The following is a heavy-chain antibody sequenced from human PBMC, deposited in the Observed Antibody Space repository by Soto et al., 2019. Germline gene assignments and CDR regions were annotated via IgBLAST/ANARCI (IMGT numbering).Heavy chain of an antibody. Sequence: QVQLLQSGVEVKKPGASVKVSCTVSGYTVVSYGITWVRQAPGQGLEWMGWISAYNGNAYYAQKFQGRVTMTTDPSTNTADMELRSLRSDHTAIYFCARDVSTFCVVGRPFDYWGQGTLVAVSS. D-gene: IGHD3-3*01. J-gene: IGHJ4*02. CDR3: ARDVSTFCVVGRPFDY. V-gene: IGHV1-18*01. CDR1: GYTVVSYG. CDR2: ISAYNGNA.